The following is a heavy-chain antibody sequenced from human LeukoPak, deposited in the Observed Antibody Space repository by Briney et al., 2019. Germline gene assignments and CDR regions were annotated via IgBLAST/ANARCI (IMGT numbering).Heavy chain of an antibody. CDR2: FYDSEIT. J-gene: IGHJ4*02. CDR3: ASSKLQYQLTAFIE. CDR1: GGSISSSFYY. Sequence: SETLSLTCTVSGGSISSSFYYWGWIRQPPGKGLEWIGSFYDSEITHYNLSLKSRVTISVDTSKNQFSLKLSSVTAADTAIYYCASSKLQYQLTAFIEWGQGTLVIVSS. V-gene: IGHV4-39*01. D-gene: IGHD4-11*01.